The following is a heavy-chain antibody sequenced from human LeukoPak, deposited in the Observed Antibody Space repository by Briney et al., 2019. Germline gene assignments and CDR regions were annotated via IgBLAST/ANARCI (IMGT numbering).Heavy chain of an antibody. CDR2: ISYDGSNK. Sequence: GRSLRLSCAASGFTFSSYGMHWVRQAPGKGLEWVAVISYDGSNKYYADSVKGRFTISRDNSKNTLYLQMNSLRAEDTAVYYCAKVIGSGYATNYGMDVWGQGTTVTVSS. J-gene: IGHJ6*02. CDR1: GFTFSSYG. CDR3: AKVIGSGYATNYGMDV. V-gene: IGHV3-30*18. D-gene: IGHD5-12*01.